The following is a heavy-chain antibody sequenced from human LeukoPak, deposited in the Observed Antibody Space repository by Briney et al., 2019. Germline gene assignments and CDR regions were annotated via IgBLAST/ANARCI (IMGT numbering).Heavy chain of an antibody. CDR1: GVSISSGPYY. D-gene: IGHD6-19*01. V-gene: IGHV4-39*01. Sequence: SETLSLTCIVSGVSISSGPYYWGWVRQPPGKGLEWIGSICPSGSTYSNPALKRRVTISVDTSKNLFSLKLSVVTADDRVLYYCARHGSLSSGLYIRGQGSLGTVSS. J-gene: IGHJ4*02. CDR2: ICPSGST. CDR3: ARHGSLSSGLYI.